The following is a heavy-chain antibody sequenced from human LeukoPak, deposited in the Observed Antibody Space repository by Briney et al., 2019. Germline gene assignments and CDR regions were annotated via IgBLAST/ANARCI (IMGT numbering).Heavy chain of an antibody. CDR2: ISSSSSTI. Sequence: GGSLRLSCAASGFTFSSYSMNWVRQAPGKGLEWVSYISSSSSTIYYAGSVKGRFTISRGNAKNSLYLQMNSLRAEDTAVYYCARGYCSSTSCPGDYWGQGTLVTVSS. CDR3: ARGYCSSTSCPGDY. J-gene: IGHJ4*02. CDR1: GFTFSSYS. V-gene: IGHV3-48*01. D-gene: IGHD2-2*01.